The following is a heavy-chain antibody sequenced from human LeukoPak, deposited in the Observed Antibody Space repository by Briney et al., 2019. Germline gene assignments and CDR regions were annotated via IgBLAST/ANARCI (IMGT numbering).Heavy chain of an antibody. CDR1: GGTFSSYA. Sequence: RASVKVSCKASGGTFSSYAISWVRQAPGQGLEWMGGIIPIFGTANYAQKFQGRVTITTDESTSTAYMELSSLRSEDTAVYYCARDPIYGDHGGWFDPWGQGTLVTVSS. J-gene: IGHJ5*02. CDR2: IIPIFGTA. D-gene: IGHD4-17*01. CDR3: ARDPIYGDHGGWFDP. V-gene: IGHV1-69*05.